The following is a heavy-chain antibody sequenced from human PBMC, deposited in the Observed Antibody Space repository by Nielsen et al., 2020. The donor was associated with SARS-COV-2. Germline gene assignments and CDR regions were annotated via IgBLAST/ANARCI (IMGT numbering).Heavy chain of an antibody. Sequence: GESLKISCAASGFTFSSYAMHWVRQAPGKGLEWVAVISYDGSNKYYADSVKGRFTISRDNSKNTLYLQMNSLRAEDTAVYYCARGDNDYSNYGTTPGAFDIWGQGTMVTVSS. CDR3: ARGDNDYSNYGTTPGAFDI. CDR2: ISYDGSNK. J-gene: IGHJ3*02. D-gene: IGHD4-11*01. CDR1: GFTFSSYA. V-gene: IGHV3-30-3*01.